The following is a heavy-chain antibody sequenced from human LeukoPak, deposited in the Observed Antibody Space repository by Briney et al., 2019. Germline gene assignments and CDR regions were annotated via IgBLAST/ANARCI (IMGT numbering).Heavy chain of an antibody. V-gene: IGHV3-23*01. J-gene: IGHJ4*02. D-gene: IGHD3-22*01. CDR3: ARVLGDSSGYYYPDY. CDR1: GFTFSTYV. CDR2: ISVGSEYI. Sequence: PGGSLRLSCAASGFTFSTYVMNWFRQAPGKGLEWVSTISVGSEYIFYADSVKGRFTISRDNSKNTLYLQMNSLRAQDTAVYYCARVLGDSSGYYYPDYWGQGTLVTVSS.